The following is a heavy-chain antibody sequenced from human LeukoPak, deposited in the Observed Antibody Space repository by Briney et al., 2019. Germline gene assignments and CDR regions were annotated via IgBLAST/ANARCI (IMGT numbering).Heavy chain of an antibody. CDR2: IYYSGGT. V-gene: IGHV4-59*11. CDR3: AREPRDGYNFGYFDY. J-gene: IGHJ4*02. Sequence: SETLSLTCTVSGGSISSHYWSWLRQPPGKGLEWIGYIYYSGGTNYNPSLKSRVTISVDTSKNQFSLKLSSVTAADTAVYYCAREPRDGYNFGYFDYWGQGTLVTVSS. D-gene: IGHD5-24*01. CDR1: GGSISSHY.